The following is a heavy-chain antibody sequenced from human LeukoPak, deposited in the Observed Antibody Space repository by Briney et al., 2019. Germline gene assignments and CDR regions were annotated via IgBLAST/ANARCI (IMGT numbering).Heavy chain of an antibody. Sequence: GGSLRLPCAASGFTVSSSYMSWVRQAPGKGLEWVSVIYSGGSGGDTYYADSVKGRFTISRDISKSTLYLQMNSLRAADTAVYYCAKDGGVRGPDYYYYMDVWGKGTTVTISS. D-gene: IGHD3-10*01. CDR2: IYSGGSGGDT. CDR1: GFTVSSSY. J-gene: IGHJ6*03. V-gene: IGHV3-66*01. CDR3: AKDGGVRGPDYYYYMDV.